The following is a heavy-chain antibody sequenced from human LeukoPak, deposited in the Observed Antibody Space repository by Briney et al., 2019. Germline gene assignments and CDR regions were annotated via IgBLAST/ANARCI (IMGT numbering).Heavy chain of an antibody. CDR1: GYTFTSYD. CDR2: MNPNSGNT. J-gene: IGHJ5*02. D-gene: IGHD3-3*01. V-gene: IGHV1-8*01. CDR3: ARMPYYDFWSGYRSNWFDP. Sequence: GASVKVSCKASGYTFTSYDINWVRQATGQGLEWMGWMNPNSGNTGYAQKFQGRVTMTRNTSISTAYMELSSLRSEDTAVYYCARMPYYDFWSGYRSNWFDPWGQGTLVTVSS.